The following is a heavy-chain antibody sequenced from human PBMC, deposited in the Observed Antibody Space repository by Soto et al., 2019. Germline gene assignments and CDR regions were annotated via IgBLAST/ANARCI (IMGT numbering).Heavy chain of an antibody. Sequence: SETLSLTCTVSGGSINNYYWSWIRQPPGKGLEWIGYIHYSGSTNYNPSLESRATISVDTSKNQFSLTLNSVTAADTAVYYCARSAILYCSGGSCYYYGMDVWGRGTTVTVSS. J-gene: IGHJ6*02. CDR3: ARSAILYCSGGSCYYYGMDV. V-gene: IGHV4-59*12. D-gene: IGHD2-15*01. CDR2: IHYSGST. CDR1: GGSINNYY.